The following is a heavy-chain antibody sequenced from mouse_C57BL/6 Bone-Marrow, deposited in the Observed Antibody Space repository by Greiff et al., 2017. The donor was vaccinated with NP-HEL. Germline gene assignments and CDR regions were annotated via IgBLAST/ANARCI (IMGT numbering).Heavy chain of an antibody. CDR1: GYTFTSYW. CDR2: IDPSDSYT. D-gene: IGHD4-1*01. V-gene: IGHV1-50*01. CDR3: AREVTETYYYAMDY. Sequence: QVQLQQPGAELVKPGASVKLSCKASGYTFTSYWMQWVKQRPGQGLEWIGEIDPSDSYTNYNQKFKGKATLTVDTSSSTAYMQLSSLTSEDSAVYYCAREVTETYYYAMDYWGQGTSVTVSS. J-gene: IGHJ4*01.